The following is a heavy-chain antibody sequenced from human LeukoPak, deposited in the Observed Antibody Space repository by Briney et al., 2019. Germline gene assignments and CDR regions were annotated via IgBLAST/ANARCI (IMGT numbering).Heavy chain of an antibody. J-gene: IGHJ4*02. D-gene: IGHD3-10*01. V-gene: IGHV3-9*01. CDR3: ARDGRVGEFLSSPGY. Sequence: PGGSLRLSCAASGFTFDDYAVHWVRQAPGKGLEWVAGITWNSRDIDYADSVKGRFTISRDNAKNSLYLHMNSLRAEDTAIYYCARDGRVGEFLSSPGYWGQGTRVTVSS. CDR1: GFTFDDYA. CDR2: ITWNSRDI.